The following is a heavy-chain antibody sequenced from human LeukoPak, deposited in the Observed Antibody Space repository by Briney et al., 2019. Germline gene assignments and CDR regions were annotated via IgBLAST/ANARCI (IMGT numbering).Heavy chain of an antibody. Sequence: PSETLSLTCSGGSISSSSYYWGWIRQSPGRGLEWIGSIYYSGSTYYNPSLKSRVTISVDTSKNHFSLKLTSVTAADTAVYYCARDGYNKGFDYWGQGTLVTDSS. J-gene: IGHJ4*02. CDR3: ARDGYNKGFDY. CDR1: GGSISSSSYY. CDR2: IYYSGST. V-gene: IGHV4-39*07. D-gene: IGHD5-24*01.